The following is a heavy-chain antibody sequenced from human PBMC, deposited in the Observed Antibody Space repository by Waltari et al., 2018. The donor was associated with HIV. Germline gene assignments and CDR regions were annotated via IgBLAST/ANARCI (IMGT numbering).Heavy chain of an antibody. CDR3: ARPPTDTAMVQRDALDI. J-gene: IGHJ3*02. D-gene: IGHD5-18*01. Sequence: QLQLQESGPGLVKPSETLSLTCTVSVGSISSSSYYWGWIRQPPGKGLEWIGGIYYSGSTDANPSLSSVFTIAEGTSKNQSALRLSSVTAADTAVYYCARPPTDTAMVQRDALDIWGQGTMVTVSS. CDR2: IYYSGST. CDR1: VGSISSSSYY. V-gene: IGHV4-39*01.